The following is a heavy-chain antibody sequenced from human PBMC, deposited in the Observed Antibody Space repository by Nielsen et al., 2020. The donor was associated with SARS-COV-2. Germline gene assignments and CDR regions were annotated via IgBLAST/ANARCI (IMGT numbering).Heavy chain of an antibody. CDR2: IDWDDDK. J-gene: IGHJ4*02. Sequence: SGPTLVKPTQTLTLTCTFSGFSLSTSGLCVSWIRQPPGKALEWLARIDWDDDKYYSTSLKTRLTISKDTSKNQVVLTMTNMDPVDTATYYCARGDILTGYYNGLDYWGQGTLVTVSS. CDR3: ARGDILTGYYNGLDY. V-gene: IGHV2-70*11. CDR1: GFSLSTSGLC. D-gene: IGHD3-9*01.